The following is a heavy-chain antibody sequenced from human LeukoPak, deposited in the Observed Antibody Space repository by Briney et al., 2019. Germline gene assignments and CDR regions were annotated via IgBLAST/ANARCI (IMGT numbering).Heavy chain of an antibody. CDR2: IYYSGST. V-gene: IGHV4-30-4*08. CDR3: ARVIVPAAVVNWFDP. CDR1: GGSISSGDYY. Sequence: SETLSLTCTVSGGSISSGDYYWSWIRQPPGKGLGWFGYIYYSGSTYYNPSLKSRVTISVDTSKNQFSLKLSSVTAADTAVYYCARVIVPAAVVNWFDPWGQGTLVTVSS. J-gene: IGHJ5*02. D-gene: IGHD2-2*01.